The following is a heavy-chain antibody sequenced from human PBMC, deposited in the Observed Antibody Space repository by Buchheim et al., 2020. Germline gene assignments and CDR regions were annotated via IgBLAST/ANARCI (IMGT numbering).Heavy chain of an antibody. CDR1: GYTFTSYD. D-gene: IGHD6-13*01. V-gene: IGHV1-8*01. Sequence: QVQLVQSGAEVKKPGASVKVSCKASGYTFTSYDINWVRQATGQGLEWMGWMNPNSGNTGYAQKFQGRVTMTRNTSISTAYMELSSLRSEDTAVYYCARGSRYSSSWYRGTGKRTNWFDPWGKGTL. J-gene: IGHJ5*02. CDR3: ARGSRYSSSWYRGTGKRTNWFDP. CDR2: MNPNSGNT.